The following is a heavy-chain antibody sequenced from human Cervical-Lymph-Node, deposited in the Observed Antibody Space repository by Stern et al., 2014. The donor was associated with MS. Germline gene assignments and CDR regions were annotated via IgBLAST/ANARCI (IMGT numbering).Heavy chain of an antibody. V-gene: IGHV3-30*01. Sequence: QVQLVESVGGAVQPGKSLRLSCAASGFTFRNYAMHWVRQAPGKGLEWVAVISHDGNEKYYADSLRGRFTISRDNSRNTLYLQMNSLGADDTAVYYCAREGEKASTTAFDSWGQGTLVTVS. CDR2: ISHDGNEK. CDR3: AREGEKASTTAFDS. J-gene: IGHJ4*02. D-gene: IGHD3-16*01. CDR1: GFTFRNYA.